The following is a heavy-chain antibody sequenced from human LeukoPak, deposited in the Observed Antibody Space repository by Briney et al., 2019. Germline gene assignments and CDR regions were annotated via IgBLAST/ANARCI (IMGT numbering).Heavy chain of an antibody. CDR2: INQDGSEE. Sequence: GGSLRLSCAASGFTFSNYWMTWVRQAPGKGLEWVAHINQDGSEEHYMDSVKARFTISRDNAKNSLSLQMNSLRAEDTAVYYCARGFYRGASERSFDYWGQGTLVTVSS. J-gene: IGHJ4*02. D-gene: IGHD4-11*01. V-gene: IGHV3-7*01. CDR1: GFTFSNYW. CDR3: ARGFYRGASERSFDY.